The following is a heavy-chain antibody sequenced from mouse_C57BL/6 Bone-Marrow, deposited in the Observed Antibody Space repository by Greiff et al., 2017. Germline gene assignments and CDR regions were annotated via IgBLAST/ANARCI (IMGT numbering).Heavy chain of an antibody. Sequence: VQLQESGPELVKPGASVKLSCKASGYTFTSYDITWVKQRPGQGLEWIGWIYPRDGSTKYNEKFKGKATLTVDTSSSTAYMELHSLTSGDSAVYFCARDYGSSYWYFDVWGTGTTVTVSS. V-gene: IGHV1-85*01. CDR2: IYPRDGST. CDR1: GYTFTSYD. CDR3: ARDYGSSYWYFDV. J-gene: IGHJ1*03. D-gene: IGHD1-1*01.